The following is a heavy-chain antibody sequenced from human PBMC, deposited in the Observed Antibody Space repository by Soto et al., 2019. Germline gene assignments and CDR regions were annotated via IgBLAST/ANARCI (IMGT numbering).Heavy chain of an antibody. Sequence: SETLSLTCTVSGGSVSSGIYYWSWIRQPPGKGLEWIGYIYYSGSTNYNPSLKSRVTISVDTSKNQFSLKLSSVTAADTAVYYCARVRGYYDSSGYSTYPDYWGQGTLVTVSS. J-gene: IGHJ4*02. CDR3: ARVRGYYDSSGYSTYPDY. V-gene: IGHV4-61*01. CDR2: IYYSGST. D-gene: IGHD3-22*01. CDR1: GGSVSSGIYY.